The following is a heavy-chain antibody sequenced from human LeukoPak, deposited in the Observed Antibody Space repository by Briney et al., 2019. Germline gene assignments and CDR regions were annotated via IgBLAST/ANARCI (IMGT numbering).Heavy chain of an antibody. D-gene: IGHD6-13*01. J-gene: IGHJ4*02. CDR2: ISGSGGST. V-gene: IGHV3-23*01. CDR3: AKDRTDGSSWGPFDY. CDR1: GFTFNTYG. Sequence: PGGSLRLSCAASGFTFNTYGMSWVRQAPGKGLEWVSGISGSGGSTYSADSVRGRFTISRDNSKDTLYLQMNSLRAEDTAVYYCAKDRTDGSSWGPFDYWGQGTLVTVSS.